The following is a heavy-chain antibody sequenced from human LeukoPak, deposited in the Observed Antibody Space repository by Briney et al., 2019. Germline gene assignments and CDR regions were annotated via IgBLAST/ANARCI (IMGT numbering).Heavy chain of an antibody. J-gene: IGHJ4*02. Sequence: ASVKVSCKASGYTFTGYYMHWVRQAPGQGLEWMGWMNPNSGNTGYAQKFQGRVTMTRNTSISTAYMELSSLRSEDTAVYYCARGPSLVVGATPIDYWGQGTLVTVSS. CDR3: ARGPSLVVGATPIDY. V-gene: IGHV1-8*02. D-gene: IGHD1-26*01. CDR2: MNPNSGNT. CDR1: GYTFTGYY.